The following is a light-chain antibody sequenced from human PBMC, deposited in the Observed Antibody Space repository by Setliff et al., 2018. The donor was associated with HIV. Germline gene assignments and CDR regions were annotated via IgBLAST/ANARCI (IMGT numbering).Light chain of an antibody. CDR2: EVS. J-gene: IGLJ1*01. CDR3: AAWDDSLNALYV. Sequence: QSALAQPASVSGSPGQSITISCTGTSSDVGGYNSVSWYQQHPGKAPKLMIYEVSNRPSGVPDRFSGSKSGTSASLAISGLQSEDEADYYCAAWDDSLNALYVFGTGTKVTVL. CDR1: SSDVGGYNS. V-gene: IGLV2-14*01.